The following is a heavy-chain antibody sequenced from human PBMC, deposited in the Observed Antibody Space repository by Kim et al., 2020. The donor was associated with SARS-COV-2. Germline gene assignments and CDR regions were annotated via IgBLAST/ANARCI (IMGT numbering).Heavy chain of an antibody. CDR1: GFTFDDYA. D-gene: IGHD3-10*01. CDR3: SKSKITMFQGVLYGMYD. Sequence: GGSLRLSCAASGFTFDDYAMHWVRQAPGKGLGWVSGISWNSGTIGYANSVKGRFTISRDNAKNSLYLQMNSLRTEDTALYYCSKSKITMFQGVLYGMYDWGQGSTVTVSS. J-gene: IGHJ6*02. V-gene: IGHV3-9*01. CDR2: ISWNSGTI.